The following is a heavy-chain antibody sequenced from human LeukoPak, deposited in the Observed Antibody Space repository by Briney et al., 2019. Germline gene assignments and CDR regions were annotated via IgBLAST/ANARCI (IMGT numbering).Heavy chain of an antibody. CDR2: IYYRGNT. CDR3: ARAGNNWSFDY. Sequence: SDTLSLTCTVSGDSVSIYYWSWIRQPPGKGLEWIGYIYYRGNTNYNPSLKSRVTMAVDTSKNQFSLEVSSVTAADTAVYYCARAGNNWSFDYWGQGTLVTVSS. CDR1: GDSVSIYY. V-gene: IGHV4-59*02. J-gene: IGHJ4*02. D-gene: IGHD1-1*01.